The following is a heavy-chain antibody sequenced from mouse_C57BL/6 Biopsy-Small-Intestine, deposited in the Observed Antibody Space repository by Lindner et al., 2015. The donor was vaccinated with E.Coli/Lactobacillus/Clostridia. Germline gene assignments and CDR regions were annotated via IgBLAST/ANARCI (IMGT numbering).Heavy chain of an antibody. D-gene: IGHD1-1*02. J-gene: IGHJ1*01. CDR2: ISTYNGDT. CDR1: GYTFTNFG. Sequence: SVKVSCKTSGYTFTNFGIAWVRQAPGQGLEWVGWISTYNGDTNYLESLQGRVTMTRDPVTSTAYMELTSLKSDDTAVYYCARARDIILVVAATPDTFDLWGQGTMVTVSS. V-gene: IGHV1S26*01. CDR3: ARARDIILVVAATPDTFDL.